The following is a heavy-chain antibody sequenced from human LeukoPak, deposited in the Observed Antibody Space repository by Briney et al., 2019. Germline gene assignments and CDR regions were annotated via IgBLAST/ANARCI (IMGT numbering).Heavy chain of an antibody. CDR1: GFTFSDYY. Sequence: PGGSLRLSCAASGFTFSDYYMSWIRQAPGKGLEWVSYISSSGSTIYYADSVKGRFTISRDNAKNSLYLQMNSLRAEDTAVYYCARDETIVVDYYYYYYMDVWGKGTTVTVSS. CDR2: ISSSGSTI. CDR3: ARDETIVVDYYYYYYMDV. D-gene: IGHD3-22*01. V-gene: IGHV3-11*04. J-gene: IGHJ6*03.